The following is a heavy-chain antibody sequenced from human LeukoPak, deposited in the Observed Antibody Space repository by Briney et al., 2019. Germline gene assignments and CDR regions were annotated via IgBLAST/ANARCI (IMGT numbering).Heavy chain of an antibody. D-gene: IGHD3-9*01. Sequence: TGGSLRLSCAASGFTFSSYWMHWVRHAPGKGLVWVSRINSDGSSTSYADSVKGRFTISRDNAKNTLYLQMNSLRAEDTAVYYCASLGPYYDILTGYPVAFFDYWGQGTLVTVSS. V-gene: IGHV3-74*01. CDR1: GFTFSSYW. CDR2: INSDGSST. J-gene: IGHJ4*02. CDR3: ASLGPYYDILTGYPVAFFDY.